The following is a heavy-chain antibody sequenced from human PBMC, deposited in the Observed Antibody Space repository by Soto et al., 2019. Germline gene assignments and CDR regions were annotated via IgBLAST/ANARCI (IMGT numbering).Heavy chain of an antibody. V-gene: IGHV1-69*08. J-gene: IGHJ3*02. CDR1: GGTFSSYT. CDR3: GRDLIGPGGSSDAFYI. Sequence: QVQLVQSGAEVKKPGSSVKVSCKASGGTFSSYTISWVRQAPGQGLEWMGRIIPILGIANYAQKIQGRVIPFFGLTNYDTKFQGRLTITTDKYTSTDYMGLSSLRSKDTAVYYCGRDLIGPGGSSDAFYIWGQGTMVTVSS. D-gene: IGHD2-15*01. CDR2: IIPILGIA.